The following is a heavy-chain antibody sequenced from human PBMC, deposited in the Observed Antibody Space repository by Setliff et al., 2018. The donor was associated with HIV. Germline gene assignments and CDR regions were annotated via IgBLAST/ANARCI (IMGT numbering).Heavy chain of an antibody. CDR3: ARDRAPNYCSGGSCYGDAFDI. Sequence: SVKVSCKASGGTFSSYAISWVRQAPGLGLEWMGGIIPIFGTANYAQKFQGRVTITTDESTSTAYMELSSLRSEDTAVYYCARDRAPNYCSGGSCYGDAFDIWGQGTMVTVSS. CDR2: IIPIFGTA. J-gene: IGHJ3*02. V-gene: IGHV1-69*05. D-gene: IGHD2-15*01. CDR1: GGTFSSYA.